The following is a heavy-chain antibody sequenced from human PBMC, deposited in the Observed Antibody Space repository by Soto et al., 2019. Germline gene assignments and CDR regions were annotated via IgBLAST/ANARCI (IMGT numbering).Heavy chain of an antibody. CDR1: GFTFSNYA. CDR2: TSYDGNNE. J-gene: IGHJ4*02. D-gene: IGHD1-1*01. V-gene: IGHV3-30*18. Sequence: GGSLRLSCAASGFTFSNYAMHRVRQAPGKGLEWVALTSYDGNNEYYTDSVKGRFTISRDNSKNTLFLQMNSPRPEDTAVYYCAKDKGVFNWATSYFDYWGQGALVTVSS. CDR3: AKDKGVFNWATSYFDY.